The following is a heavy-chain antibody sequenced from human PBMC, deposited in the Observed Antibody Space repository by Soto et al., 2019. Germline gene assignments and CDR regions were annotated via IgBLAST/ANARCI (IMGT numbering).Heavy chain of an antibody. D-gene: IGHD4-17*01. CDR1: GYTFTSYA. CDR3: VRGSSSATTFYFDL. Sequence: QVQVVQSGAEVKKPGASVKVSCKASGYTFTSYAMHWVRQAPGHRLEWMGWINTAKGYTKYSQMFQGRVTIARDTSASTAYLELGSLSSEDTAVYYCVRGSSSATTFYFDLWGRGTLVTVSS. CDR2: INTAKGYT. J-gene: IGHJ2*01. V-gene: IGHV1-3*04.